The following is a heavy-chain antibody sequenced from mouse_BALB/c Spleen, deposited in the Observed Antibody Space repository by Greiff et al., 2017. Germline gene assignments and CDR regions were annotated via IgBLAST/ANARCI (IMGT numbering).Heavy chain of an antibody. CDR3: VRNYDYDYFDY. CDR1: GFTFNTYA. D-gene: IGHD2-4*01. V-gene: IGHV10-1*02. CDR2: IRSKSNNYAT. Sequence: EVKLMESGGGLVQPKGSLKLSCAASGFTFNTYAMNWVRQAPGKGLEWVARIRSKSNNYATYYADSVKDRFTISRDDSQSMLYLQMNNLKTEDTAMYYCVRNYDYDYFDYWGQGTTLTVSS. J-gene: IGHJ2*01.